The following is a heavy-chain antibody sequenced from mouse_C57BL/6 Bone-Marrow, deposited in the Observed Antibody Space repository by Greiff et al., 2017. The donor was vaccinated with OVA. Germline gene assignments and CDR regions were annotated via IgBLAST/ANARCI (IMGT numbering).Heavy chain of an antibody. V-gene: IGHV1-80*01. CDR1: GYTFSSYW. Sequence: VQLQQSGAELVKPGASVKISCKASGYTFSSYWMHWVKQRPGQGLEWIGQIYPGDGDTNYNGKFKGKSTLTADKSSSTAYMQLSSLTSEDSAVYFSAREGALYYDSSYFDYWGQGTTLTVSS. D-gene: IGHD1-1*01. CDR2: IYPGDGDT. J-gene: IGHJ2*01. CDR3: AREGALYYDSSYFDY.